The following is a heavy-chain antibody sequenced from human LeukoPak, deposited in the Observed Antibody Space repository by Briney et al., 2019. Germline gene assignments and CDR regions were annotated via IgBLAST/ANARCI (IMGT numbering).Heavy chain of an antibody. CDR2: ISAYNGNT. J-gene: IGHJ4*02. D-gene: IGHD3-3*01. CDR3: AINYDFWGGYYIFDY. CDR1: GYTFTSYG. Sequence: ASVKVSCKASGYTFTSYGISWVRQAPGQGLEWMGWISAYNGNTNYAQKLQGRVTMTTDTSTSTAYMELRSLRSDDTAVYYCAINYDFWGGYYIFDYWGQGTLVTVSS. V-gene: IGHV1-18*01.